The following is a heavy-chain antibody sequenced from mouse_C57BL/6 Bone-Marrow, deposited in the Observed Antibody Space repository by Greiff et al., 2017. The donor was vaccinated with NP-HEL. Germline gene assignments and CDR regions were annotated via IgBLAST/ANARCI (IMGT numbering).Heavy chain of an antibody. Sequence: VQLQQSGPELVKPGASVKISCKASGYTFTDYYMNWVKQSHGKSLEWIGDINPNNGGTSYNQKFKGKATLTVDKSSSTAYMELRSLTSEDSAVYYCAIYYYGSIYAMDYWGQGTSVTVSS. V-gene: IGHV1-26*01. D-gene: IGHD1-1*01. CDR2: INPNNGGT. CDR1: GYTFTDYY. J-gene: IGHJ4*01. CDR3: AIYYYGSIYAMDY.